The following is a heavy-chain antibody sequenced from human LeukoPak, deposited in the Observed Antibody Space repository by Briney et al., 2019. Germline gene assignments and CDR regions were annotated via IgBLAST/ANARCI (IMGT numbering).Heavy chain of an antibody. J-gene: IGHJ3*01. CDR1: GLTFNIAW. V-gene: IGHV3-15*01. Sequence: GGSLRLSCAASGLTFNIAWLSWVRQAPGKGLEWVGRIKSKLFGVTTDYAAPVKGRFIISRDDSKNTLFLHMNSLQTEDTAVYYCTTDNYGGDFGNDASDVWGQGTMVTVSS. D-gene: IGHD4-23*01. CDR3: TTDNYGGDFGNDASDV. CDR2: IKSKLFGVTT.